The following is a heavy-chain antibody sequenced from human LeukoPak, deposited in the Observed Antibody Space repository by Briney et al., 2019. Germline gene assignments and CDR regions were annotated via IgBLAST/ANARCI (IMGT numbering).Heavy chain of an antibody. Sequence: AGGSLRLSCAASGSTLSSYDMHWVRQAPGKGLEWVAFIRYDGSNKYYVDSVKGRFTISRDNSKNTLSLQMNSLRAEDTAVYYCATSSDGSTWYPFDYWGQGTLVTVSS. CDR2: IRYDGSNK. CDR3: ATSSDGSTWYPFDY. J-gene: IGHJ4*02. V-gene: IGHV3-30*02. CDR1: GSTLSSYD. D-gene: IGHD6-13*01.